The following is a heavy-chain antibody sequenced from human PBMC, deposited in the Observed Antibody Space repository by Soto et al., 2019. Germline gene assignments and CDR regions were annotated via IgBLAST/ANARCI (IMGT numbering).Heavy chain of an antibody. CDR1: GYTFTSYG. Sequence: GPVKVSCKASGYTFTSYGISWVRQAPGQGLEWMGWISAYNGNTNYAQKLQGRVTMTTDTSTSTAYMELRSLRSDDTAVYYCAREGAVAGTGAFDIWGQGTMVTVSS. CDR3: AREGAVAGTGAFDI. J-gene: IGHJ3*02. D-gene: IGHD6-19*01. CDR2: ISAYNGNT. V-gene: IGHV1-18*01.